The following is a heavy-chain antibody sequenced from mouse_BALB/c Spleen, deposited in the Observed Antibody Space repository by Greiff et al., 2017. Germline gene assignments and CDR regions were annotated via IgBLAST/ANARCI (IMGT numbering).Heavy chain of an antibody. Sequence: VQLKESGPGLVKPSQSLSLTCTVTGYSITSDYAWNWIRQFPGNKLEWMGYISYSGSTSYNPSLKSRISITRDTSKNQFFLQLNSVTTEDTATYYCARSFSRYAMDYWGQGTSVTVSS. CDR3: ARSFSRYAMDY. J-gene: IGHJ4*01. CDR1: GYSITSDYA. CDR2: ISYSGST. V-gene: IGHV3-2*02.